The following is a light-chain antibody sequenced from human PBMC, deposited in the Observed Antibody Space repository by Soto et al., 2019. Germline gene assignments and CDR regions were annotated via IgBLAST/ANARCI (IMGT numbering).Light chain of an antibody. CDR1: QSVSSN. J-gene: IGKJ1*01. Sequence: EIVMTQSPATLSVSPGERATLSCRASQSVSSNLAWYQQKPGQAPRLLIYGASTRAPGIPARFSGSGSGTAFTLTISTLQSEDFALYSCQQYNNWPPWTFGQGTKVHIK. CDR3: QQYNNWPPWT. V-gene: IGKV3-15*01. CDR2: GAS.